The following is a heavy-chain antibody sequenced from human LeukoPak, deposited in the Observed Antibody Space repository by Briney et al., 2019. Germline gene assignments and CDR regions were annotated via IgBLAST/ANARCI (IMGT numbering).Heavy chain of an antibody. CDR3: TRDGEGASHY. Sequence: GGSLRLSCVGSGFSFSNYWMGWIRQAPGKGLEWVANTKPDEREKYYVDSVKGRFTISRDNAKNSLYLQMNSLRVDDTAVYYCTRDGEGASHYWGQGTLVTVSS. CDR1: GFSFSNYW. J-gene: IGHJ4*02. D-gene: IGHD3-10*01. V-gene: IGHV3-7*03. CDR2: TKPDEREK.